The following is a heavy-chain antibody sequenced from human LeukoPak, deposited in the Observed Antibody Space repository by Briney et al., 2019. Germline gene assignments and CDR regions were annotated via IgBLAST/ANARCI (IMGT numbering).Heavy chain of an antibody. Sequence: KPSETLSLTCAVYGGSSSGYYWSWIRQPPGKGLEWIGEINHSGSTNYNPPLKSRVTISVDTSKNQFSLKLSSVTAADTAVYYCARGGRGPSFRIAAAGLFDYWGQGTLVTVSS. CDR1: GGSSSGYY. J-gene: IGHJ4*02. CDR3: ARGGRGPSFRIAAAGLFDY. CDR2: INHSGST. D-gene: IGHD6-13*01. V-gene: IGHV4-34*01.